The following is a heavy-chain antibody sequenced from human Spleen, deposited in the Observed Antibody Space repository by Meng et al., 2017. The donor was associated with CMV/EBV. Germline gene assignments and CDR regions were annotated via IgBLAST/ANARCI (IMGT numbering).Heavy chain of an antibody. CDR1: GFAFSSNA. CDR2: ISYDGRNR. J-gene: IGHJ6*02. D-gene: IGHD2-2*01. CDR3: ARAYCSSNICPDYISYYYSMDV. V-gene: IGHV3-30*04. Sequence: LSLTCAASGFAFSSNAMHWVRQAPGYGLEWVAVISYDGRNRHYADSVKGRFTISRDNSKNTVYLQVNSLNIGDTAVYYCARAYCSSNICPDYISYYYSMDVWGQGTTVTVSS.